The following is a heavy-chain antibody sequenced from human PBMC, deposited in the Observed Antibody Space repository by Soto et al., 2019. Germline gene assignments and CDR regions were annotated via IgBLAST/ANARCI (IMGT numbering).Heavy chain of an antibody. D-gene: IGHD3-10*01. V-gene: IGHV4-31*03. CDR3: PRAYYSRPVRNDAFDI. J-gene: IGHJ3*02. CDR2: IYYSGST. Sequence: PSETLSLTCTVSGGSISSGGYYWSWIRQHPGKGLEWIGYIYYSGSTYYNPSLKSRVTISVDTSKNQFSLKLSSVTAADTAVYYCPRAYYSRPVRNDAFDISGHGTMVTVSS. CDR1: GGSISSGGYY.